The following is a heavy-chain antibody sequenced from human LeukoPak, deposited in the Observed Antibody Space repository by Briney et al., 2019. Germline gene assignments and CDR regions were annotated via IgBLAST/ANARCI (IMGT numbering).Heavy chain of an antibody. Sequence: GGSLRLSCAASGFTFSSYAMSWVRQAPGKGLEWVSAISGSGGSTYYADSVKGRFTISRDNSKNTLYLQMNSLRAEDTAVYYCAKRATGCSSGWFTQAPDYYFDYWGQGTLVTVSS. CDR1: GFTFSSYA. D-gene: IGHD6-19*01. V-gene: IGHV3-23*01. CDR3: AKRATGCSSGWFTQAPDYYFDY. J-gene: IGHJ4*02. CDR2: ISGSGGST.